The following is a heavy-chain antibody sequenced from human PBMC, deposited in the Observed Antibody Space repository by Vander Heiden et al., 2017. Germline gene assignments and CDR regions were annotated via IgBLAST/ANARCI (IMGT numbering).Heavy chain of an antibody. CDR2: ISYDGTTK. V-gene: IGHV3-30*18. CDR3: AKAESSIGFYFDY. Sequence: QGHLVESGGCVVQPGRSLRLSCSASGFTFSNYGMHWVRQAPGKGLEWVAIISYDGTTKYFRDSVEGRFTISRDNSKNTLFLQMNSLRTEDTAVYYCAKAESSIGFYFDYWGQGALVTVSS. CDR1: GFTFSNYG. D-gene: IGHD3-16*02. J-gene: IGHJ4*02.